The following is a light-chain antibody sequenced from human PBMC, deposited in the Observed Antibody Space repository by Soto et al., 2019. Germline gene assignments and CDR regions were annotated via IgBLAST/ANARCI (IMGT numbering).Light chain of an antibody. Sequence: DIQLTQSPSFLSASVGDRVSITCRASQGIRGFLAWYQQIPGKAPKLLIYAASTLQSGVPSRFSGSGSGTEFTLTISSLQPEDFATYCCQQVNSYPLTFGGGTKVEIK. CDR1: QGIRGF. J-gene: IGKJ4*01. V-gene: IGKV1-9*01. CDR3: QQVNSYPLT. CDR2: AAS.